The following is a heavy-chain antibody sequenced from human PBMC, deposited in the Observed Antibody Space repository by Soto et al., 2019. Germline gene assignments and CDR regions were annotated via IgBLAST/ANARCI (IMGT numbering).Heavy chain of an antibody. CDR3: ARGACSGGSCYTGSAIDI. CDR1: GGTFSSYT. V-gene: IGHV1-69*02. CDR2: IIPILGIA. Sequence: QVQLVQSGAEVKKPGSSVKVSCKASGGTFSSYTIRWVRQGPGQGLEWMGRIIPILGIANYAQNFQVRVTITAHKSTSTAYMELSSLRSEDTAVYYCARGACSGGSCYTGSAIDIWGQGTMFTVSS. J-gene: IGHJ3*02. D-gene: IGHD2-15*01.